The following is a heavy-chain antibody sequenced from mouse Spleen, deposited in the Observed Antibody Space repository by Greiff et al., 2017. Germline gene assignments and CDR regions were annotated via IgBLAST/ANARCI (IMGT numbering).Heavy chain of an antibody. D-gene: IGHD2-10*01. CDR3: ARGPPYYGNYVYYFDY. Sequence: VKLQESGPGLVAPSQSLSITCTVSGFSLTSYGVHWVRQPPGKGLEWLGVIWAGGSTNYNSALMSRLSISKDNSKSQVFLKMNSLQTDDTAMYYCARGPPYYGNYVYYFDYWGQGTTLTVSS. CDR1: GFSLTSYG. J-gene: IGHJ2*01. V-gene: IGHV2-9*02. CDR2: IWAGGST.